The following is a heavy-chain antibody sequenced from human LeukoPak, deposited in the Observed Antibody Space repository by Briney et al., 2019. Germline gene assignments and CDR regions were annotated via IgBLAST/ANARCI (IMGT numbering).Heavy chain of an antibody. D-gene: IGHD2-2*01. V-gene: IGHV1-46*01. Sequence: GASVKVSFKASGYTFTSYYIHWVRQAPGQGLEWVGIINPSGGSTSYAQKFQGRVTMTRDTSTSTVYMELSSLRSEDTAVYYCARDGSIGYCSSTSCEPNWFDPWGQGTLVTVSS. CDR1: GYTFTSYY. J-gene: IGHJ5*02. CDR3: ARDGSIGYCSSTSCEPNWFDP. CDR2: INPSGGST.